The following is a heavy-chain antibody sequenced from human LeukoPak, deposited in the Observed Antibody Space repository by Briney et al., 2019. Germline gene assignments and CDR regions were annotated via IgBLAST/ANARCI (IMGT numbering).Heavy chain of an antibody. V-gene: IGHV4-59*01. J-gene: IGHJ5*02. CDR2: TYHSGSS. D-gene: IGHD2-15*01. CDR3: ARRVVAAHNWFDP. Sequence: PSETLSLTCTVSGDSITNSYWAWVRQSPGKGLEWIGHTYHSGSSAYHPSLKSRVSMLVDTSTNQLFLNLTSVTAADTAVYYSARRVVAAHNWFDPWGQGTLVTVFS. CDR1: GDSITNSY.